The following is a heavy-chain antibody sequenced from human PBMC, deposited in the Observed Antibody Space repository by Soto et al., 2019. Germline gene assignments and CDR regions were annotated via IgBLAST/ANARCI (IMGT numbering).Heavy chain of an antibody. J-gene: IGHJ4*02. CDR1: GGTFSSYA. V-gene: IGHV1-69*13. D-gene: IGHD6-13*01. CDR2: IIPIFGTA. CDR3: ARYRWAAARRSYYFDY. Sequence: SVKVSCKASGGTFSSYAISWVRQAPGQGLEWMGGIIPIFGTANYAQKFQGRVTITADESTSTAYMELSSLRSEDTAVYYCARYRWAAARRSYYFDYWGQGTLVTVSS.